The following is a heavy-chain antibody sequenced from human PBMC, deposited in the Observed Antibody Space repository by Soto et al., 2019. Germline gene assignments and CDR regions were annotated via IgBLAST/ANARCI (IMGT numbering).Heavy chain of an antibody. V-gene: IGHV4-59*01. CDR1: VASIRSYY. Sequence: SETMSLTCTVSVASIRSYYWSWIRQPPGKGLEWIGYIYYSGGTNYNPSLKSRVTISLDTSKSQFSLKLSSVTAADTAVYYCARAWATRNYENSCCDLWGRGTLGT. CDR2: IYYSGGT. J-gene: IGHJ2*01. CDR3: ARAWATRNYENSCCDL. D-gene: IGHD2-15*01.